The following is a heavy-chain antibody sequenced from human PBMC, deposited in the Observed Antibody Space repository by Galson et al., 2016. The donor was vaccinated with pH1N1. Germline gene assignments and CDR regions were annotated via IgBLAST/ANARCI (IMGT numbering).Heavy chain of an antibody. CDR1: GGTFSSYA. CDR3: AADTLFLAYPKRRYYYYAMDV. D-gene: IGHD3-3*01. CDR2: VIPVFGTT. J-gene: IGHJ6*02. V-gene: IGHV1-69*13. Sequence: SVKVSCKAFGGTFSSYAITWVRQAPGQGLEWMGGVIPVFGTTNYAPKFQGRVTITAGESMSTAYMELSSLRSEDTAVYYCAADTLFLAYPKRRYYYYAMDVWGQGTTVTVSS.